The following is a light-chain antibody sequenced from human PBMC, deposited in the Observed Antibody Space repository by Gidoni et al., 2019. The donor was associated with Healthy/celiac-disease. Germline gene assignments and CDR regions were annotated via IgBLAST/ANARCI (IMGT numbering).Light chain of an antibody. Sequence: DIQMTQSPSSLTASVGDRVTITCQASHDISNYLNWYQQKPVKAPKLLIYDASNLETGVPSRFSGSGSGTDFTFTISSLQPEDIATYYCQQYDNLPFTFGPGTKVDIK. J-gene: IGKJ3*01. CDR1: HDISNY. V-gene: IGKV1-33*01. CDR3: QQYDNLPFT. CDR2: DAS.